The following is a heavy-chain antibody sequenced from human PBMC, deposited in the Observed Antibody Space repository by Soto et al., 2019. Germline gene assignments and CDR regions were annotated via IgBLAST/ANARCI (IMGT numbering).Heavy chain of an antibody. Sequence: PSETLSLTCTVSGDSVTSGNYYWSWIRQPPGKGLEWIGYIYYSGNTNYSPSLKSRVTMSLDRSNNQFSLNLSSVTAADTAVYYCARIPVDTSMINWFDPWGQGILVTVSS. D-gene: IGHD5-18*01. CDR2: IYYSGNT. CDR3: ARIPVDTSMINWFDP. V-gene: IGHV4-61*01. CDR1: GDSVTSGNYY. J-gene: IGHJ5*01.